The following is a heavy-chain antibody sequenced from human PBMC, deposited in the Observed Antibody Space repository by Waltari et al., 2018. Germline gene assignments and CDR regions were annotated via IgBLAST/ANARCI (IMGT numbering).Heavy chain of an antibody. CDR2: IYHSGSP. Sequence: QVQLQESGPGLVKPSETLSLTCGVSGYSIRSGFHWGWFRPPPGKGLEWMGSIYHSGSPTDSPTLTRRVPMSVDTSKHQFARRLCSVTAADTAVYYCARIRVSVGVTDQYYGVDVWGQGTTVTVSS. V-gene: IGHV4-38-2*01. CDR1: GYSIRSGFH. J-gene: IGHJ6*02. D-gene: IGHD3-16*01. CDR3: ARIRVSVGVTDQYYGVDV.